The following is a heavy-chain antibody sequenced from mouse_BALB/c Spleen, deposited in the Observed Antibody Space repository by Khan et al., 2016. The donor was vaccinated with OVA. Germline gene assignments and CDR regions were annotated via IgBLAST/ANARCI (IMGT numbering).Heavy chain of an antibody. D-gene: IGHD1-1*02. J-gene: IGHJ4*01. CDR1: GFSLSDYG. V-gene: IGHV2-6-5*01. Sequence: VELVESGPGLVAPSQTLSITCTVSGFSLSDYGVSWIRQPPGKGPEWLGVIWGGGSTYYNSALQYRLSISKDNSTSQVFLKMSSLQSDDTAMVDCAKGIWSYYYTLDYWGQGTSVTVSS. CDR3: AKGIWSYYYTLDY. CDR2: IWGGGST.